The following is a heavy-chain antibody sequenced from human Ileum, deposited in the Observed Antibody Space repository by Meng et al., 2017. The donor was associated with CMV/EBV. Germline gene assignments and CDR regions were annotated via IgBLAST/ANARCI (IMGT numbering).Heavy chain of an antibody. D-gene: IGHD2-2*01. CDR2: VYSSGST. V-gene: IGHV4-4*07. Sequence: QVQLQEPGPGLVKPSATLSRTCTVSGGSISGYYWSWIRQPATKGLEWIGRVYSSGSTDYNPSLQSRVTMSVDTSKNQFSLKLSSVTAADTAVYYCARGSSSWAFNYWGQGTLVTVSS. CDR3: ARGSSSWAFNY. J-gene: IGHJ4*02. CDR1: GGSISGYY.